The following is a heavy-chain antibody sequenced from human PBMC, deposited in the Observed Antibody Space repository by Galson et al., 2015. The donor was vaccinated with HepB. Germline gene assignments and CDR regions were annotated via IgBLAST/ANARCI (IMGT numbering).Heavy chain of an antibody. V-gene: IGHV3-15*07. J-gene: IGHJ6*02. CDR2: IKSKTDGGTT. Sequence: SLRLSCAASGFTFSNAWMNWVRQAPGKGLEWVGRIKSKTDGGTTDYAAPVKGRFTISRDDSKNTLYLQMNSLKTEDTAVYYCTTGSLGYCSGGSCYDSRLDYYYYYGMDVWGQGTTVTVSS. CDR3: TTGSLGYCSGGSCYDSRLDYYYYYGMDV. CDR1: GFTFSNAW. D-gene: IGHD2-15*01.